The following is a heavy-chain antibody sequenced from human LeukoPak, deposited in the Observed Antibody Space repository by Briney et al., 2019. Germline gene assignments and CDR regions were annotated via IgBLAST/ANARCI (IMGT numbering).Heavy chain of an antibody. J-gene: IGHJ4*02. Sequence: GGSLRLSCAASGFSFSSCGMHWVRLAPGRGLEWVAFIPRDGSYEKYADSVKGRFAISRDNSKSTLYLHMNSLRAEDTAVYYCANIPNSFGPDYWGQGSLVTVSS. CDR2: IPRDGSYE. V-gene: IGHV3-30*02. CDR1: GFSFSSCG. CDR3: ANIPNSFGPDY. D-gene: IGHD3-16*01.